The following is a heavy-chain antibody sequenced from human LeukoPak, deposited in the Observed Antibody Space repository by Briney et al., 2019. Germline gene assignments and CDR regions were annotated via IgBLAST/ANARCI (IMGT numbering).Heavy chain of an antibody. CDR3: ARGKEDYYGMDV. Sequence: PGGSLRLSCAASGFTFSSYDMHWVRHATGKGLEWVSAIGTAGDPYYPGSVKGRFTISRENAKNSLYLQMNSLRAGDTAVYYCARGKEDYYGMDVWGQGTTVTVSS. CDR1: GFTFSSYD. V-gene: IGHV3-13*05. J-gene: IGHJ6*02. CDR2: IGTAGDP.